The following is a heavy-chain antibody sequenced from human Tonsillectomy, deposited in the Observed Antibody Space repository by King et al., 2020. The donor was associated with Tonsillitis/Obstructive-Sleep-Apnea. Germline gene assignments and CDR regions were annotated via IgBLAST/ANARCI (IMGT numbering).Heavy chain of an antibody. CDR3: ARDHGYQLLSLDY. D-gene: IGHD2-2*01. Sequence: VQLVESGGGVVQPGRSLRLSCAASGFTFSSYGMHWVRQAPGKGLEWGADIWYDGSKKYYAESVKVRFTISRDNSKNTLDLQMNSLRAEDTAVYSCARDHGYQLLSLDYWGQGTLVTVSS. V-gene: IGHV3-33*01. J-gene: IGHJ4*02. CDR2: IWYDGSKK. CDR1: GFTFSSYG.